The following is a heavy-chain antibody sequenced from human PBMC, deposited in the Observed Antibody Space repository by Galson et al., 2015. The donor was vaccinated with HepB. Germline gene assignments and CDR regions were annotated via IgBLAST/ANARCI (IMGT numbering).Heavy chain of an antibody. V-gene: IGHV3-49*03. Sequence: SLRLSCAASGFTFGDYAMSWFRQAPGKGLEWVGFIRSKAYGGTTEYAASVKGRFTISRDDSKSIAYLQMNSLKTEDTAVYYCARDHIVVVTAGPLDYWGQGTLVTVSS. J-gene: IGHJ4*02. CDR2: IRSKAYGGTT. CDR1: GFTFGDYA. CDR3: ARDHIVVVTAGPLDY. D-gene: IGHD2-21*02.